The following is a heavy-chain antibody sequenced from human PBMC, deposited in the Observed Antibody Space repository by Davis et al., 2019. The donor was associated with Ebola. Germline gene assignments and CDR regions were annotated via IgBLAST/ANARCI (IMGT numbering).Heavy chain of an antibody. J-gene: IGHJ4*02. V-gene: IGHV3-15*06. CDR1: GFTFRGAW. D-gene: IGHD1-26*01. CDR3: ARGSGTYD. CDR2: IKSRVDGATT. Sequence: GESLKISCAASGFTFRGAWMSWVRQAPGKGLEWVGRIKSRVDGATTQYHARVKGRFTISRDDSKNTLYLQMYRLKTEDTGMYYCARGSGTYDWGQGTLVTVSS.